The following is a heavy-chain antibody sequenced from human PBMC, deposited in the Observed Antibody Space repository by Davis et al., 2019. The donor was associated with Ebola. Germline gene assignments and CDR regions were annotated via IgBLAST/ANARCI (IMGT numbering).Heavy chain of an antibody. Sequence: SQTLSLTCAISGDSVSSNSAAWNWIRQSPSRGLEWLGRTYYRSKWYNDYAVSVKSRITINPDTSKNQFSLQLNSVTAADTAVYFCAKSPWGGVNFDTFDVWGPGTMVTVSS. CDR3: AKSPWGGVNFDTFDV. CDR2: TYYRSKWYN. V-gene: IGHV6-1*01. D-gene: IGHD7-27*01. CDR1: GDSVSSNSAA. J-gene: IGHJ3*01.